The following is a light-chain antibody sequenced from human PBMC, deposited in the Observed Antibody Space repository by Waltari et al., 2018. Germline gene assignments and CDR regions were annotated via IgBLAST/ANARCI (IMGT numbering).Light chain of an antibody. CDR2: GPS. V-gene: IGKV3-20*01. CDR3: QQYGSSPAYT. Sequence: EIVLTQSPDTLSLSPGDRATLSCRASQSVRSSYLAWYQQKPGQAPRLLIYGPSSRATGIADRFSGSGSGTDFTLTISRLEPEDCAVYYCQQYGSSPAYTFGQGTRLEIK. CDR1: QSVRSSY. J-gene: IGKJ2*01.